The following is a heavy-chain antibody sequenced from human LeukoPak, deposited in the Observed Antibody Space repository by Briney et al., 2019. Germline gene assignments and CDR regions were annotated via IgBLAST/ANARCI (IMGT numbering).Heavy chain of an antibody. CDR3: ARGIVVVTATRGPFDY. CDR2: IYDGGST. J-gene: IGHJ4*02. Sequence: SETLSLTCTVSGGSISSSRYYWGWIRQPPGKGLEWIGSIYDGGSTYYNPSLKSRVTISVDTSKNQFSLKLSSVTAADTAVYYCARGIVVVTATRGPFDYWGQGTLVTVSS. D-gene: IGHD2-21*02. V-gene: IGHV4-39*07. CDR1: GGSISSSRYY.